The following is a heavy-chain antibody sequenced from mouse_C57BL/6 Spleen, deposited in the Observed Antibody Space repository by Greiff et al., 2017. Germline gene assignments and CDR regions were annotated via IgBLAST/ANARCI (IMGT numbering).Heavy chain of an antibody. Sequence: EVQVVESGGGLVKPGGSLKLSCAASGFTFSDYGMHWVRQAPEKGLEWVAYISSGSSTIYYADTVKGRFTISSINAKNTLFLQMTSLRSEDTAMYYCARKITTVEWYFDVWGTGTTVTVSS. V-gene: IGHV5-17*01. D-gene: IGHD1-1*01. CDR2: ISSGSSTI. J-gene: IGHJ1*03. CDR3: ARKITTVEWYFDV. CDR1: GFTFSDYG.